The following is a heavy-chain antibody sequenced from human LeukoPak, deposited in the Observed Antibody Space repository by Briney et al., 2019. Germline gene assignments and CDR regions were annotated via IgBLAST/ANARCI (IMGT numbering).Heavy chain of an antibody. Sequence: GRSLSLFCAASGFTFTIYAMTWVRHAAVGGLGWLSVVTDTGGNTYHADSVKGRFTISRDNAKNTVYLEMNSLRVEDTAVYYCAKGTVRSCSGPSCYPLDSWGQGTLVTVSS. V-gene: IGHV3-23*01. CDR2: VTDTGGNT. D-gene: IGHD2-15*01. CDR3: AKGTVRSCSGPSCYPLDS. J-gene: IGHJ4*02. CDR1: GFTFTIYA.